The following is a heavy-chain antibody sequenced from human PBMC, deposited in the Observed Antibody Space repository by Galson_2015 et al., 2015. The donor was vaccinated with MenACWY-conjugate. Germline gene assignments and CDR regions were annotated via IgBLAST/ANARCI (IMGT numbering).Heavy chain of an antibody. V-gene: IGHV3-7*03. CDR1: GFTLSHYW. CDR2: IKDDGREK. Sequence: SLRLSCAASGFTLSHYWMSWVRQAPGKGLEWVATIKDDGREKYHVDSVKGRFTISRDNAENSLSLQMTNLRAEDTAVYYCASAVRVTVAVGVPYCFGHWGPGTQFIVSS. D-gene: IGHD2-8*01. CDR3: ASAVRVTVAVGVPYCFGH. J-gene: IGHJ4*02.